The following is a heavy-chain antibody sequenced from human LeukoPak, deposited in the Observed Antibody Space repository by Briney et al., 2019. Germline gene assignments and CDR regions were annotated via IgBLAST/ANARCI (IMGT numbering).Heavy chain of an antibody. D-gene: IGHD5-24*01. Sequence: ASVKVSCKASGRTFSSYAISWVRQAPGQGLEWMGRIIPILGIANYAQKFQGRVTITADKSTSTAYMELSSLRSEDTAVYYCAPHNWVARDGYNVDYWGQGTLVTVSS. V-gene: IGHV1-69*04. CDR3: APHNWVARDGYNVDY. CDR1: GRTFSSYA. J-gene: IGHJ4*02. CDR2: IIPILGIA.